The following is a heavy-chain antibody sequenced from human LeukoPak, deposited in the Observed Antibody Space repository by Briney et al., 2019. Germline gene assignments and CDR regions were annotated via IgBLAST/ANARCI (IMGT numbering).Heavy chain of an antibody. V-gene: IGHV2-70*11. CDR3: ARSQGRYNWSDP. D-gene: IGHD1-14*01. CDR2: IDWDDDK. J-gene: IGHJ5*02. CDR1: GFSLSTSGMC. Sequence: SGPALVKPTQTLTLTCTFSGFSLSTSGMCVSWIRQPPGKALEWLARIDWDDDKYYSTSLKTRLTISKDTSKNQVVLTMTDMDPADTATYYCARSQGRYNWSDPWGQGTLVTVSS.